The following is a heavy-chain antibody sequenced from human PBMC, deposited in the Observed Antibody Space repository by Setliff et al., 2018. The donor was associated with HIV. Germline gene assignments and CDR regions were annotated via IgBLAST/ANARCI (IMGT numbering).Heavy chain of an antibody. Sequence: KPSETLSLTCTVSGGSISTYYWTWIRRPPGKGLEWIGYIYYSGGTHYNPSLKSRITISIDMSKNQFSLKLRSVTAADTAVYYCARDGPMGRFDYWGQGALVTVSS. CDR3: ARDGPMGRFDY. CDR2: IYYSGGT. D-gene: IGHD3-16*01. CDR1: GGSISTYY. V-gene: IGHV4-59*01. J-gene: IGHJ4*02.